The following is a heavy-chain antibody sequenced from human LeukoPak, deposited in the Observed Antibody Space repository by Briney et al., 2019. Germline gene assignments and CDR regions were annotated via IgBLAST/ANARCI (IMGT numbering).Heavy chain of an antibody. Sequence: PSETLSLTCTVSGGSISSYYWSWIRQPAGKGLEWIGRIYTSGSTNYNHSLKSRVTMSVDTSKNQFSLKLSSVTAADTAVYYCARSFRGVRGVIGWFDPWGQGTLVTVSS. J-gene: IGHJ5*02. CDR3: ARSFRGVRGVIGWFDP. V-gene: IGHV4-4*07. CDR2: IYTSGST. D-gene: IGHD3-10*01. CDR1: GGSISSYY.